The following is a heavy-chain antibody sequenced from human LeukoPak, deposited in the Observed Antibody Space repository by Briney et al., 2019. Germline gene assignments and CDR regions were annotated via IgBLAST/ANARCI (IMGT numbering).Heavy chain of an antibody. CDR1: GFTFSNAW. Sequence: GRSLRLSCAASGFTFSNAWMSWVRQAPGKGLEWVGRIKSKTDGGTTDYAAPVKGRFTISRDDSKNTLYLQMNSLKTEDTAVYYCTTDTTMIVVVNDWGQGTLVTVSS. CDR3: TTDTTMIVVVND. D-gene: IGHD3-22*01. V-gene: IGHV3-15*01. J-gene: IGHJ4*02. CDR2: IKSKTDGGTT.